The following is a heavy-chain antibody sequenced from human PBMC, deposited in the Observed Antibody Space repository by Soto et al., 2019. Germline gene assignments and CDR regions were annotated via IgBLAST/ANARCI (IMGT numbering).Heavy chain of an antibody. V-gene: IGHV3-33*01. D-gene: IGHD5-12*01. CDR2: IWYDGSNK. CDR3: ARERSGYDYEYYYYYYGMDV. CDR1: GFTFSSYG. J-gene: IGHJ6*02. Sequence: GGSLRLSCAASGFTFSSYGMHWVRQAPGKGLEWVAVIWYDGSNKYYADSVKGRFTISRDNSKNTLYLRMNSLRAEDTAVYYCARERSGYDYEYYYYYYGMDVWGQGTTVTVSS.